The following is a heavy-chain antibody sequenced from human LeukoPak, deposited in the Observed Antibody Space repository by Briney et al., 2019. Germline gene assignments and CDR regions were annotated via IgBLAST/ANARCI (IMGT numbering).Heavy chain of an antibody. CDR3: ARDPGTASSPFDY. Sequence: SVKVSCKASGGTFSSYAISWVRQAPGQGLEWMGRIIPILGIANYAQKFQGRVTITADKSTSTAYMELNSLRSEDTAVYYCARDPGTASSPFDYWGQGTLVTVSS. J-gene: IGHJ4*02. CDR1: GGTFSSYA. CDR2: IIPILGIA. D-gene: IGHD1-1*01. V-gene: IGHV1-69*04.